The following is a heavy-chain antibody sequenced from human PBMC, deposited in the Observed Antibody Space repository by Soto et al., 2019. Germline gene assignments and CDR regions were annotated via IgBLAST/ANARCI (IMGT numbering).Heavy chain of an antibody. CDR3: ARDLFSFLRNTIFGVVTRSSRRGMDV. CDR1: GFTFSSYS. D-gene: IGHD3-3*01. CDR2: ISSSSSYI. J-gene: IGHJ6*02. V-gene: IGHV3-21*01. Sequence: GGSLRLSCAASGFTFSSYSMNWVRQAPGKGLEWVSSISSSSSYIYYAESVKGRFTFSSDNAKYSLHQKMNSPRAADPALYYSARDLFSFLRNTIFGVVTRSSRRGMDVWGQGTTVTVSS.